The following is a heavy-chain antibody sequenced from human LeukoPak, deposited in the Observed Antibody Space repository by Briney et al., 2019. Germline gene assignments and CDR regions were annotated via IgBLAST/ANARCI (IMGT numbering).Heavy chain of an antibody. V-gene: IGHV5-51*01. CDR3: ARQKKGYTYGNGVHYYYYMDV. CDR2: IYPGDSDT. D-gene: IGHD5-18*01. J-gene: IGHJ6*03. Sequence: GESLKISCRGSGYSFTSYWIGWVRQMPGKGLEWMGSIYPGDSDTTYSPSFQGQVTISVDKYISTAYLQWSSLRASDTAMYYCARQKKGYTYGNGVHYYYYMDVWGKGTTVTVSS. CDR1: GYSFTSYW.